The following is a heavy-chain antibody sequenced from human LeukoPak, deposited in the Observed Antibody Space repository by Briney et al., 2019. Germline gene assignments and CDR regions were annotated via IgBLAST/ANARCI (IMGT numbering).Heavy chain of an antibody. CDR2: ISAYNGNT. Sequence: ASVKVSCKASGYTFTSYGISWVRQAPGQGLEWMGWISAYNGNTNYAQKLQGRVTMTTDTSTGTAYMELSRLRSDDTAVYYCARGWDDSSGYYYDYWGQGTLVTVSS. V-gene: IGHV1-18*01. J-gene: IGHJ4*02. D-gene: IGHD3-22*01. CDR1: GYTFTSYG. CDR3: ARGWDDSSGYYYDY.